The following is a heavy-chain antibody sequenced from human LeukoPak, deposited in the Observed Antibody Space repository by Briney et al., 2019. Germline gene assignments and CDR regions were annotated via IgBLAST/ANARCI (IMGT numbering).Heavy chain of an antibody. CDR1: GYSFTDYG. Sequence: ASVKVSCKAPGYSFTDYGVSWVRQAPGQGLEWMGWISAYNGHTDYAQKFQDRVTMTTDTSTSTAYMELRSLRSDDTAVYYCARDTGSGYRTDAFDIWGQGTMVTVSS. V-gene: IGHV1-18*01. CDR3: ARDTGSGYRTDAFDI. CDR2: ISAYNGHT. J-gene: IGHJ3*02. D-gene: IGHD3-22*01.